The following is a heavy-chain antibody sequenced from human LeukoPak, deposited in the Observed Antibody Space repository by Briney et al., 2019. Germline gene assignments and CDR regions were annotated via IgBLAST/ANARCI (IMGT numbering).Heavy chain of an antibody. CDR2: IKSKSDGGTT. CDR1: GFSFSRAW. Sequence: GGSLRLSCAASGFSFSRAWMSWVRQAPGKGLEWVGRIKSKSDGGTTDYAAPVKGRFTISRDDSKNTLFLQVNSLKIEDTAVYYCTTVTLRPVGLWGQGTLVTVSS. D-gene: IGHD3-10*01. V-gene: IGHV3-15*05. J-gene: IGHJ4*02. CDR3: TTVTLRPVGL.